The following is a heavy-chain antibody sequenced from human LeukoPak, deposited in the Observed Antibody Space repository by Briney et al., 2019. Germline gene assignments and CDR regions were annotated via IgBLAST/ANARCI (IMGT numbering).Heavy chain of an antibody. J-gene: IGHJ5*02. CDR1: GGSISSSNW. CDR2: IYHSGST. Sequence: PSETLSLTCAVSGGSISSSNWWSWVRQPPGKGLEWIGEIYHSGSTNYNPSLKSRVTISVDKSKNQFSLKLSSVTAADTAVYYCARYIVVVPARFDPWGQGTLVTVSS. CDR3: ARYIVVVPARFDP. V-gene: IGHV4-4*02. D-gene: IGHD2-2*01.